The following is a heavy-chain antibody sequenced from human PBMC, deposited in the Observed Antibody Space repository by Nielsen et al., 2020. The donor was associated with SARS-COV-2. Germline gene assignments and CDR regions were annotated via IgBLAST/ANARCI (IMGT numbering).Heavy chain of an antibody. D-gene: IGHD3-9*01. CDR1: GGAISSYY. CDR2: VYYSGST. J-gene: IGHJ4*02. CDR3: AREGFDWHYDY. V-gene: IGHV4-59*01. Sequence: SETLSLTCTVSGGAISSYYWSWIRQPPGKGPEWIGYVYYSGSTTSNPSLKSRVTISLDTSKNQFSLRLSSVTAADTAVYYCAREGFDWHYDYWDQGTQVTVSS.